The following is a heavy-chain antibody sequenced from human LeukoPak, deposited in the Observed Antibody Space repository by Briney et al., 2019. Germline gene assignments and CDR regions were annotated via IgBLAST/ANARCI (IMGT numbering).Heavy chain of an antibody. D-gene: IGHD6-13*01. CDR1: GGSISSGGYY. Sequence: SETRSLTCTVSGGSISSGGYYWSWIRQHPGKGLEWIGYIYYSGSTYYNPSLKSRVTISVDTSKNQFSLKLSSVTAADTAVYYCARGGVAAAVIFDYWGQGTLVTVSS. CDR2: IYYSGST. V-gene: IGHV4-31*03. CDR3: ARGGVAAAVIFDY. J-gene: IGHJ4*02.